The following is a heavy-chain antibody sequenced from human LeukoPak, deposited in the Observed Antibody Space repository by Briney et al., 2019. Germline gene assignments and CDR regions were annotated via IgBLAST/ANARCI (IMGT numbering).Heavy chain of an antibody. D-gene: IGHD6-19*01. CDR3: ARVPPPPGIAVAGTFYYGMDV. Sequence: GGSLRLSCAASGFTFSSYGMHWVRQAPGKGLEWVAVIWYDGSNEYYADSVKGRFTISRDNSKNTLYLQMNSLRAEDTAVYYCARVPPPPGIAVAGTFYYGMDVWGQGTTVTVSS. J-gene: IGHJ6*02. V-gene: IGHV3-33*01. CDR2: IWYDGSNE. CDR1: GFTFSSYG.